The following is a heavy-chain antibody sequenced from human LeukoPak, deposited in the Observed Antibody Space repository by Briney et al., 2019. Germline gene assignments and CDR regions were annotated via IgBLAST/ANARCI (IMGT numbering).Heavy chain of an antibody. V-gene: IGHV3-9*01. CDR3: ARAYKDRSLAGKKEFFQH. CDR1: GFTFDNYA. J-gene: IGHJ1*01. Sequence: PGGSLRLSCAASGFTFDNYAMNWVRQVPGKGLEWISLISWNSGTIGYADSVKGRFTISRDNANNFLYLQMNSLRAKDTALYYCARAYKDRSLAGKKEFFQHWGQGTLVTVSS. CDR2: ISWNSGTI. D-gene: IGHD6-19*01.